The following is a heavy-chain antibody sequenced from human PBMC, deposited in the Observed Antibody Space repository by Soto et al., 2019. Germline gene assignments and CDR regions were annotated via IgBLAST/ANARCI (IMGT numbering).Heavy chain of an antibody. CDR1: GFTFSSYA. D-gene: IGHD6-19*01. V-gene: IGHV3-30-3*01. CDR2: ISYDGSNK. CDR3: ARGPLEQWLVLRPGVDY. Sequence: QVQLVESGGGVVQPGRSLRLSCAASGFTFSSYAMHWVRQAPGKGLEWVAVISYDGSNKYYADSVKGRFTISRDNSKKALYLQMNSLRAEDTAVYYCARGPLEQWLVLRPGVDYWGQGTLVTVSS. J-gene: IGHJ4*02.